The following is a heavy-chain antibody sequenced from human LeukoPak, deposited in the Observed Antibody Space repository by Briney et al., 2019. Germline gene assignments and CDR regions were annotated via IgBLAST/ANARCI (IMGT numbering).Heavy chain of an antibody. J-gene: IGHJ4*02. CDR1: GYTFTGYY. V-gene: IGHV1-2*06. D-gene: IGHD1-1*01. Sequence: ASVKVSCKASGYTFTGYYMHWVRQAPGQGLEWMGRINPNIGGTNYAQKFQGRVTITTDTSISTAYMELSRLRSDDTAVYYCARAWDWNDDYWGQGTLVSVSS. CDR3: ARAWDWNDDY. CDR2: INPNIGGT.